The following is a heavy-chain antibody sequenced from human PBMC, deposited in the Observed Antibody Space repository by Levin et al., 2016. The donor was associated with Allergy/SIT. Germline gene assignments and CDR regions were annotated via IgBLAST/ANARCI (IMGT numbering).Heavy chain of an antibody. V-gene: IGHV3-48*03. CDR3: ARELTVAIYYYYYYAMDV. CDR1: GFTFSNYE. Sequence: GGSLRLSCAASGFTFSNYEMNWVRQAPGKGLEWVSYISSSGTTIYYADSVKGRFTISRDNAKNSLYLQINSLRAEDTAVYYCARELTVAIYYYYYYAMDVWGPGTTVTVSS. CDR2: ISSSGTTI. J-gene: IGHJ6*02. D-gene: IGHD5-12*01.